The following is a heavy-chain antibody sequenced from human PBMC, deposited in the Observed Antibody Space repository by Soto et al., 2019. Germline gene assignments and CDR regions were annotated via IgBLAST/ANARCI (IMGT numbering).Heavy chain of an antibody. Sequence: SETLSLTCAVYGGSFSGYYWSWIRQPPGKGLEWIGEINHSGSTNYNPSLKSRVTISVDTSKNQFSLKLSSVTAADTAVYYCARGKLFDYAWGSYRYHFDYCGQGTVFTVYS. CDR1: GGSFSGYY. CDR3: ARGKLFDYAWGSYRYHFDY. J-gene: IGHJ4*02. D-gene: IGHD3-16*02. V-gene: IGHV4-34*01. CDR2: INHSGST.